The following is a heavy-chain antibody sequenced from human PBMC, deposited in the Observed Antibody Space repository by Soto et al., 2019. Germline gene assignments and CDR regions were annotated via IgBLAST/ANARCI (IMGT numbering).Heavy chain of an antibody. J-gene: IGHJ3*02. CDR3: TNGIVGATDAFDI. CDR1: GFTFGDYA. CDR2: IRSKAYGGKT. V-gene: IGHV3-49*03. D-gene: IGHD1-26*01. Sequence: SMRLSCTSSGFTFGDYAMSWFRQAPGKGQERVGFIRSKAYGGKTEYAASVKSRFTITRDDSKSIADMQMNSLKTEDTAVYYCTNGIVGATDAFDIWGQGTIVTGSS.